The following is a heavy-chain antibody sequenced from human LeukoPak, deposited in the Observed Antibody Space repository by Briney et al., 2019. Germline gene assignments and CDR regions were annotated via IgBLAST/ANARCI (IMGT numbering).Heavy chain of an antibody. CDR2: ISAYNGNT. V-gene: IGHV1-18*01. CDR1: GYTFISYG. D-gene: IGHD3-10*01. J-gene: IGHJ4*02. Sequence: ASVKVSCKASGYTFISYGITWVRQAPGQGLEWMGWISAYNGNTNYARKFQGRVTMTTDTSTSTAYMELRSLRSDDTAVYYCARQVDSTMALPDYWGQGTLVTVSS. CDR3: ARQVDSTMALPDY.